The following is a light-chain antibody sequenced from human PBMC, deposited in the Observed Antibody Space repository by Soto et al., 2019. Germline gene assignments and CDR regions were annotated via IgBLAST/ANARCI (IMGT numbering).Light chain of an antibody. CDR2: VAS. Sequence: EIVLTQSPDTLSLSPGERATLSCRASQSVGSSLAWYQRKPGQAPRLLIYVASNRATGIPARFSSSGSGTDFTLTISSLEPEDFAVYYCQQRSNWPPEVTFGPGTKVDIK. CDR1: QSVGSS. CDR3: QQRSNWPPEVT. V-gene: IGKV3-11*01. J-gene: IGKJ3*01.